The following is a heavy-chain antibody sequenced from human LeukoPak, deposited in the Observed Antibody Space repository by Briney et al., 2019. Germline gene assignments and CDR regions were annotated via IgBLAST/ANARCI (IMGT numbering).Heavy chain of an antibody. CDR2: FSSSGSTI. J-gene: IGHJ1*01. V-gene: IGHV3-48*03. Sequence: GGSLRLSCAASGFTFSSYEMNWVRQPQGKGREGFYYFSSSGSTIYYADSVKGRFTISRDNAKNSLYLQMNSLRAEDTAVYYCAREGGGLYSHAEYFQHWGQGTLVTVSS. D-gene: IGHD4-11*01. CDR1: GFTFSSYE. CDR3: AREGGGLYSHAEYFQH.